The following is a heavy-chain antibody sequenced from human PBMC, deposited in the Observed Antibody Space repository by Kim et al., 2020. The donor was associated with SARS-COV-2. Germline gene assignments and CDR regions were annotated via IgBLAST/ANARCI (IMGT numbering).Heavy chain of an antibody. CDR1: GGSISSGDYY. D-gene: IGHD3-3*01. CDR2: IYYSGST. Sequence: SETLSLTCTVSGGSISSGDYYWSWIRQPPGKGLEWIGYIYYSGSTYYNPSLKSRVTISVDTSKNQFSLKLSSVTAADTAVYYCARARATSITIFGVVIVHNFDYWGQGTLVTFSS. J-gene: IGHJ4*02. V-gene: IGHV4-30-4*01. CDR3: ARARATSITIFGVVIVHNFDY.